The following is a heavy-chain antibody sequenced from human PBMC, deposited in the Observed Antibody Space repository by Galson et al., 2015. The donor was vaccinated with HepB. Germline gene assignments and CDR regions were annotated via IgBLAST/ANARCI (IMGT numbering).Heavy chain of an antibody. CDR3: ARPPVGDPDSGTPLYYFDS. V-gene: IGHV3-21*01. CDR1: GFTFKTYS. CDR2: ISRKSNYI. Sequence: SLRLSCAGSGFTFKTYSMNWVRQAPGKGLEWVSSISRKSNYIYCADSVKGRFTISRDNAKNSLFLQMNSLRAEDTAVYFCARPPVGDPDSGTPLYYFDSWGQGTLVIVSS. J-gene: IGHJ4*02. D-gene: IGHD3-10*01.